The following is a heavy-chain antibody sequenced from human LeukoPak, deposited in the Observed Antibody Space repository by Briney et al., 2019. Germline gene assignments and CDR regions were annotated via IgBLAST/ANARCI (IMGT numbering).Heavy chain of an antibody. CDR2: ISGSGGTT. Sequence: PGGSLRLSCEASGFTFSTYVMSWVRQAPGKGLECVSSISGSGGTTYYADSVKGRFTISRDNSKNTVYMQMSSLTVEDTAIYYCANEKLRYYDYWGQGTLVTVSS. CDR1: GFTFSTYV. V-gene: IGHV3-23*01. CDR3: ANEKLRYYDY. D-gene: IGHD3-16*01. J-gene: IGHJ4*02.